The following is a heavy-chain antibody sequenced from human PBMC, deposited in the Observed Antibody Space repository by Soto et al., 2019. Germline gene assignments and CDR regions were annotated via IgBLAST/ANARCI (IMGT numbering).Heavy chain of an antibody. V-gene: IGHV4-39*01. CDR2: AAYNGAT. J-gene: IGHJ4*02. CDR1: AASRIFKRTY. CDR3: ARHRIDVVWSGFGF. D-gene: IGHD1-1*01. Sequence: KSRSRTRTVPAASRIFKRTYWGWIRQPPWKGLQWIASAAYNGATSYNPSLKGRVVISFDTSKKQSSLQVTSVTAADTAVYFCARHRIDVVWSGFGFWGQVSPVTVSS.